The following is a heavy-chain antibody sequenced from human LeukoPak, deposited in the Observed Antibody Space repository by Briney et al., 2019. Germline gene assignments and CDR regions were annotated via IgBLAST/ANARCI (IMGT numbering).Heavy chain of an antibody. D-gene: IGHD1-26*01. CDR3: AREVVGDACGY. V-gene: IGHV3-21*01. J-gene: IGHJ4*02. CDR1: GFTFSSYA. Sequence: GGSLRLSCAASGFTFSSYAMSWVRQAPGKGLEGVSSINSSSSYIYYAGTVKGRFTISRDNAKNSLYLQMNSLRAEDTAVYYCAREVVGDACGYWGQGTLVTVSS. CDR2: INSSSSYI.